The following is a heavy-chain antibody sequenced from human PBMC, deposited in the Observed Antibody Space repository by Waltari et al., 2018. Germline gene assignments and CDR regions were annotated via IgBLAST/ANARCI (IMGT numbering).Heavy chain of an antibody. Sequence: QVQLVESGGGVVQPGRSLRLSCVASEFTFSSYAMHWVRQAPGKGLEWVEVISYNGRNIYYVDSGKGRFTISRDNSKKTLYMQMNSLRAEDTAVYYCARDYCDRTYCHGMDVWGQGTTVTVFS. CDR3: ARDYCDRTYCHGMDV. D-gene: IGHD3-22*01. CDR2: ISYNGRNI. J-gene: IGHJ6*02. CDR1: EFTFSSYA. V-gene: IGHV3-30*04.